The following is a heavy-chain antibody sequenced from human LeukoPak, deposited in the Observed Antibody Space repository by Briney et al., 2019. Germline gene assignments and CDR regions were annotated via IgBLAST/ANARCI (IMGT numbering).Heavy chain of an antibody. CDR2: ITAYNGNT. D-gene: IGHD3-10*01. CDR1: GYTFTSYG. J-gene: IGHJ4*02. Sequence: ASVKVSRKASGYTFTSYGISWVRQAPGQGPEWMGWITAYNGNTNYAQKFQGRVTMTTDTSTSTVYMELRSLRSDDTAVYYCARDGAGSVDYWGQGTLVTVSS. V-gene: IGHV1-18*01. CDR3: ARDGAGSVDY.